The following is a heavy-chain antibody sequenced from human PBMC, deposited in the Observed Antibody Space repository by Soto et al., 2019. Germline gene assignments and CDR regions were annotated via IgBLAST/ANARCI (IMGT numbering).Heavy chain of an antibody. V-gene: IGHV1-2*02. Sequence: GASVKVSCKASGYTFTGYYMHWVRQAPGQGLEWMGWINPNSGGTNYAQKFQGRVTITADKSTSTAYMELSSLRSEDTAVYYCARGGSAMVRHFDYWGQGTLVTVSS. CDR3: ARGGSAMVRHFDY. CDR1: GYTFTGYY. CDR2: INPNSGGT. J-gene: IGHJ4*02. D-gene: IGHD5-18*01.